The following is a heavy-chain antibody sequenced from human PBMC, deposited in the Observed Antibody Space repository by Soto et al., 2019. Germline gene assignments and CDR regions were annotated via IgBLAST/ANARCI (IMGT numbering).Heavy chain of an antibody. Sequence: GGSLRLSWAAAGFTFSSYAIRWVLQAPGKGLEWVAVISYDGSNKYYADSVKGRFTISRDNSKNTLYLQMNSLRAEDTAVYYCARARTARHKYYYYGMDVWGQATTVTVSS. CDR1: GFTFSSYA. CDR3: ARARTARHKYYYYGMDV. J-gene: IGHJ6*02. D-gene: IGHD5-18*01. CDR2: ISYDGSNK. V-gene: IGHV3-30-3*01.